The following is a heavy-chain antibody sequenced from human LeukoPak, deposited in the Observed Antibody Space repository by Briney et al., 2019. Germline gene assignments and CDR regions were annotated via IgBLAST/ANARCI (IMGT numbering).Heavy chain of an antibody. CDR3: ARSSQTYYYDSSGPMGY. J-gene: IGHJ4*02. CDR1: GYSISSGYY. D-gene: IGHD3-22*01. Sequence: SETLSLTCTVSGYSISSGYYWGWIRQPPGKGLEWIGSIYHSGSTYYNPSLKSRVTISVDTSKNQFSLKLSSVTAADTAVYYCARSSQTYYYDSSGPMGYWGQGTLVTVSS. V-gene: IGHV4-38-2*02. CDR2: IYHSGST.